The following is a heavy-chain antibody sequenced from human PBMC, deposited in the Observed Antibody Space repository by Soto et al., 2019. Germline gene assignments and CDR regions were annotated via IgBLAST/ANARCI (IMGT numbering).Heavy chain of an antibody. CDR1: GFTFSSYA. Sequence: LRLSCAASGFTFSSYAMSWVRQAPGKGLEWVSAISGSGGSTYYADSVKGRFTISRDNSKNTLYLQMNSLRAEDTAVYYCAKGSYSSSWYNWFDPWGQGTLVTVSS. J-gene: IGHJ5*02. CDR2: ISGSGGST. V-gene: IGHV3-23*01. D-gene: IGHD6-13*01. CDR3: AKGSYSSSWYNWFDP.